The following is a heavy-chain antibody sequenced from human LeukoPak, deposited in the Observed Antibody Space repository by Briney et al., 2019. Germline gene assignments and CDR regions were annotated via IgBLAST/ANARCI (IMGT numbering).Heavy chain of an antibody. CDR2: ISGSGGSTT. J-gene: IGHJ4*02. CDR3: IRGHTILAY. V-gene: IGHV3-23*01. CDR1: GFTFSSYA. D-gene: IGHD3-3*01. Sequence: GGSLRLSCAASGFTFSSYAMSWVRQAPGKGLEWVSAISGSGGSTTEYADSVKGRFTISRDNAKNSLYLQMNSLRAEDTAVYYCIRGHTILAYWGQGTLVTVSS.